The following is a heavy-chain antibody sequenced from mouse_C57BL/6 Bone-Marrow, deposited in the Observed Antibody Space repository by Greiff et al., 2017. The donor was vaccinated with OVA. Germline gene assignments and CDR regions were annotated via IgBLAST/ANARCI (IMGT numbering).Heavy chain of an antibody. CDR1: GYTFTDYY. V-gene: IGHV1-26*01. J-gene: IGHJ2*01. CDR2: INPNNGGT. Sequence: VQLQQSGPELVKPGASVKISCKASGYTFTDYYMNWVKQSHGKSLEWIGDINPNNGGTSYNQKFKGKATLTVDKSSSTAYMELRSLTSEDSAVYYCAKTGAYYDYSDYWGQGTTLTVSS. CDR3: AKTGAYYDYSDY. D-gene: IGHD2-4*01.